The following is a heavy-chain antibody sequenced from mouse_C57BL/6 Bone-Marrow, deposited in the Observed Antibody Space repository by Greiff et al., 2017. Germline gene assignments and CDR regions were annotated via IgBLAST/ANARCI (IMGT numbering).Heavy chain of an antibody. CDR2: INPYNGDT. CDR1: GYSFTGYF. CDR3: ARSLLLRSTRRAMDY. Sequence: EVKVEESGPELVKPGDSVKISCKASGYSFTGYFMNWVMQSHGKSLEWIGRINPYNGDTFYNQKFKGKATLTVDKSSSTAHMELRSLTSEDSAVYYCARSLLLRSTRRAMDYWGQGTSVTVSS. V-gene: IGHV1-20*01. J-gene: IGHJ4*01. D-gene: IGHD1-1*01.